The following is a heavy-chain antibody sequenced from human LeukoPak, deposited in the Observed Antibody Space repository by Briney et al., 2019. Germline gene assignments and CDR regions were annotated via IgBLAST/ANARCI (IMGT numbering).Heavy chain of an antibody. CDR2: INPINGDT. Sequence: ASVKVSCEASGYRFTDYYMHWVRQAPGQGLEWMGWINPINGDTIYAQKFRGRVTVTRGTSITTAYMELSRLRSDDTAVYYCASGDHRGGDYSSGNWGQGTLVTVSS. V-gene: IGHV1-2*02. CDR3: ASGDHRGGDYSSGN. D-gene: IGHD4-17*01. J-gene: IGHJ4*02. CDR1: GYRFTDYY.